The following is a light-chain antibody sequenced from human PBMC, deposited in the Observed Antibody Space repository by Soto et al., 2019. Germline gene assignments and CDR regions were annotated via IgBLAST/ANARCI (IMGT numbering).Light chain of an antibody. CDR3: QQYSTLWT. J-gene: IGKJ1*01. CDR1: QSFSRW. Sequence: IQMTQSPSTLSASVGDRVTITCRASQSFSRWLAWYQQKPGKAPRLLIYDGSRLESGVPSRFRGSGSGTEFTLTISRLQPEDSATYYCQQYSTLWTFGQGTKV. CDR2: DGS. V-gene: IGKV1-5*01.